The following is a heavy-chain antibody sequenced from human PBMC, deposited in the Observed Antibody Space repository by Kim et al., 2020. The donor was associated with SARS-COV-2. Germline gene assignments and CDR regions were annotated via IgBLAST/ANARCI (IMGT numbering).Heavy chain of an antibody. CDR1: GFTFSSYS. CDR2: ISSSSSTI. D-gene: IGHD5-12*01. V-gene: IGHV3-48*04. CDR3: ASIVATIRGDY. J-gene: IGHJ4*02. Sequence: GGSLRLSCAASGFTFSSYSMNWVRQAPGKGLEWVSYISSSSSTIYYADSVKGRFTISRDNAKNSLYLQMNSLRAEDTAVYYCASIVATIRGDYWGQGTLVTVSS.